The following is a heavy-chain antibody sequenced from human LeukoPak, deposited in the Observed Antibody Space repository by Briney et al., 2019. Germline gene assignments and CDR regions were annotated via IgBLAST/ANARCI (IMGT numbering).Heavy chain of an antibody. J-gene: IGHJ3*02. CDR1: GFTFSTYV. V-gene: IGHV3-30*04. CDR3: ARDGPMIVVFDRLDI. D-gene: IGHD3-22*01. CDR2: ISSDGSNK. Sequence: PGRSLRLSCAASGFTFSTYVMHWVRQTPGKGLEWVAVISSDGSNKCYADFVKGRFTISRDNSKNTLYLQMNSLRVEDTAVYHCARDGPMIVVFDRLDIWGQGTMVTVSS.